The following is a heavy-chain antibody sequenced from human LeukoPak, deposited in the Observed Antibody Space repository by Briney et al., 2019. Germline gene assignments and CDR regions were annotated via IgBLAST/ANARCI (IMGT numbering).Heavy chain of an antibody. CDR3: ARGQVVRGWGY. J-gene: IGHJ4*02. D-gene: IGHD6-19*01. V-gene: IGHV4-39*07. CDR2: IYYSGST. CDR1: GGSISSSSYY. Sequence: PSETLSLTCTVSGGSISSSSYYWGWIRQPPGKGLEWIGSIYYSGSTYYNPSLKSRVTISVDTSKNQFSLKLSSVTAADTAVYYCARGQVVRGWGYWGQGTLVTVSS.